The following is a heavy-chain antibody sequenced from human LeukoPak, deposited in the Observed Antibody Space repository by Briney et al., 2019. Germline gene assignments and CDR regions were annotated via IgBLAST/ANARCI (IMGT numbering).Heavy chain of an antibody. CDR1: GGSISSYY. Sequence: KPSETLSLTCTVSGGSISSYYWSWIRQPAGKGLEWIGRIYTSGSTNYNPSLKSRVTMSVDTSKNQFSLKLSSVTAADTAVYYCARGRDYYDSSGTFDYWGQGTLVTVSS. J-gene: IGHJ4*02. D-gene: IGHD3-22*01. CDR3: ARGRDYYDSSGTFDY. CDR2: IYTSGST. V-gene: IGHV4-4*07.